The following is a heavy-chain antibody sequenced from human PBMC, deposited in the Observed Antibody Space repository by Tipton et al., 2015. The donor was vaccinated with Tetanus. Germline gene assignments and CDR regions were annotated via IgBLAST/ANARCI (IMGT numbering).Heavy chain of an antibody. CDR1: GYTFTRYD. CDR3: ATFTIFGVVIIDY. CDR2: MNPNSGNT. J-gene: IGHJ4*02. D-gene: IGHD3-3*01. V-gene: IGHV1-8*01. Sequence: QLVQSGAEVKKSGASVKVSCKASGYTFTRYDINWVRQATGQGLEWMGWMNPNSGNTGYAQKFQGRVTMTRNTSISTAYMELSSLRAEDTAVYYCATFTIFGVVIIDYWGQGTLVTVSS.